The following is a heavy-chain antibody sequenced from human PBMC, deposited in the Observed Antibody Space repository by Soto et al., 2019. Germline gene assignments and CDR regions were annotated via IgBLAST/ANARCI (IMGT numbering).Heavy chain of an antibody. V-gene: IGHV4-39*01. J-gene: IGHJ4*02. D-gene: IGHD2-15*01. CDR3: ARPGRHRYFDY. CDR1: GGSISSSSYY. Sequence: QLQLQESGPGLVKPSETLSLTCTVSGGSISSSSYYWGWIRQPPGKGLEWIGSIYYSGSTYYNPSLKSRVTISVDTSKNQFSLKLSSVTAADTAVYYCARPGRHRYFDYWGQGTLVTVSS. CDR2: IYYSGST.